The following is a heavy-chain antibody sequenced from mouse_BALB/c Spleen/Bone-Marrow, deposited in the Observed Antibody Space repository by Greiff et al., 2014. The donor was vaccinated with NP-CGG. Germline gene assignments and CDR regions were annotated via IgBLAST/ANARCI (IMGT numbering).Heavy chain of an antibody. Sequence: DVKLVESGPGLVKPSQSLSLTCTVTGYSITNDDAWNWIRQFPGKKLEWMGYISYSGSTSYNPSLKSRISITRDTSKNQFFLQLNSVTTEDTATYYCARNRYAGAWFAYWGQGTLVTVSA. CDR3: ARNRYAGAWFAY. CDR1: GYSITNDDA. J-gene: IGHJ3*01. V-gene: IGHV3-2*02. D-gene: IGHD2-14*01. CDR2: ISYSGST.